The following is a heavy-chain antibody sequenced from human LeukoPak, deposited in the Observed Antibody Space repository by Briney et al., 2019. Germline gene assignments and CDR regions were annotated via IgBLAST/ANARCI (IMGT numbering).Heavy chain of an antibody. Sequence: ASVKVSCKPSVYTFTTYYLHWVRLAPEQGLEWMGWTNPSTGATKCAQKFQGRAVMTRDTSISTVYMEMSRLRPDDTAVYFCARDRWGDGFAYFEYWGEGTVVSVS. CDR2: TNPSTGAT. J-gene: IGHJ4*02. CDR3: ARDRWGDGFAYFEY. CDR1: VYTFTTYY. D-gene: IGHD5-24*01. V-gene: IGHV1-2*02.